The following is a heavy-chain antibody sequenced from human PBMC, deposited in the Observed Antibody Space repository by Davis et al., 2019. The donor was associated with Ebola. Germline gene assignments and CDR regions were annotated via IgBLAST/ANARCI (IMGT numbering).Heavy chain of an antibody. V-gene: IGHV4-39*07. CDR2: IYYSGST. CDR3: ARGRPLGY. D-gene: IGHD3-16*02. Sequence: GSLRLSCTVSGGSISSSSYYWGWIRQPPGKGLEWIGTIYYSGSTYYNPSLKSRLTISVDTSKNQFSLKLSSVTAADTAVYYCARGRPLGYWGQGTLVTVSS. CDR1: GGSISSSSYY. J-gene: IGHJ4*02.